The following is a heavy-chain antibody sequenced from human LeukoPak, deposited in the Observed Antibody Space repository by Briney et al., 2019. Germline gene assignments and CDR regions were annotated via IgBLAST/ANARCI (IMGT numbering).Heavy chain of an antibody. CDR3: AREPPYCGGDCCDH. V-gene: IGHV3-48*03. Sequence: GGSLRLSCAASGFTLCSYEMNWVRQAPGKGLEWLSYISSSGRTIWYADSVKGRFAISRDDAKNSLYLQMNGLRAEDTAIYYCAREPPYCGGDCCDHWGQGTLVTVSS. J-gene: IGHJ4*02. CDR1: GFTLCSYE. CDR2: ISSSGRTI. D-gene: IGHD2-21*01.